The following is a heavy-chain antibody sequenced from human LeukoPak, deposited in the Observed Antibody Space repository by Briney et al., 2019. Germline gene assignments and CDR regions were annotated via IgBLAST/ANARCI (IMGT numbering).Heavy chain of an antibody. Sequence: PGGSLRLSCAASGFTFSSYWMHWVRQAPGKGLVWVSHINTDGSSTSYADSVKGRFTISRDNAKNTLYLQMNSLRAEDTAVYYCARDSDYEIVDPWGQGTLVTVSS. J-gene: IGHJ5*02. CDR3: ARDSDYEIVDP. V-gene: IGHV3-74*01. CDR1: GFTFSSYW. D-gene: IGHD5-12*01. CDR2: INTDGSST.